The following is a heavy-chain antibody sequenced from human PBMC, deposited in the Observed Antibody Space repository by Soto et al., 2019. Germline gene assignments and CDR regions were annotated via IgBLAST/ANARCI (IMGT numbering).Heavy chain of an antibody. CDR1: GFTFCSYS. CDR2: ISSSSSYI. D-gene: IGHD3-16*01. V-gene: IGHV3-21*01. CDR3: ARNILGGPTDF. J-gene: IGHJ4*02. Sequence: WGSLRLSCAASGFTFCSYSMNWVRQAPGKGLEWVSSISSSSSYIYYADSVKGRFTISRDNAKNSLYLQMNSLRAEDTALYYCARNILGGPTDFWGPGTLVTVSS.